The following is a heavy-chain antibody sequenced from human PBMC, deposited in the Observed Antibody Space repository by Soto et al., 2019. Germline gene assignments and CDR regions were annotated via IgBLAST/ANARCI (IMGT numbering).Heavy chain of an antibody. D-gene: IGHD4-4*01. CDR1: GYTFTGYY. J-gene: IGHJ4*02. Sequence: ASVKVSCKASGYTFTGYYMHWVRQAPGQGLEWMGWINPNSGGTNYAQKFQGWVTMTRDTSISTAYMELSRLRSDDTAVYYCARGLSRDYSNYYFDYWGQGTLVTVSS. CDR3: ARGLSRDYSNYYFDY. V-gene: IGHV1-2*04. CDR2: INPNSGGT.